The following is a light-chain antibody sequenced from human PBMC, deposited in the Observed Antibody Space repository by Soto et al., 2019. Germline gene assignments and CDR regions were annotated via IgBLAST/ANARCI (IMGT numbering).Light chain of an antibody. Sequence: QSVLTQPPSVSGAPGQRVTMSCTGSSSNIGAGYDVHWYQQLPGTAPKLLIYTNNNRPSGVPDRFSGSKSGTSASLAITGLQTEDEAVYFCSSFAGNPPMIFGGGTQLTVL. CDR3: SSFAGNPPMI. CDR1: SSNIGAGYD. CDR2: TNN. J-gene: IGLJ2*01. V-gene: IGLV1-40*01.